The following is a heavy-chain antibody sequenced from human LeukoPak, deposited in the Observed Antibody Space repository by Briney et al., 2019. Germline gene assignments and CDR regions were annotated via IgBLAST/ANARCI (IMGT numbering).Heavy chain of an antibody. CDR1: GGSFSGYY. Sequence: PSETLSLTCAVYGGSFSGYYWSWIRQPPGKGLEWIGEINHSVSTNYNPSLKSRVTISVDTSKNQFPLKLSSVTAADTAVYYCARGTVTTGIGYWGQGTLVTVSS. V-gene: IGHV4-34*01. J-gene: IGHJ4*02. CDR3: ARGTVTTGIGY. D-gene: IGHD4-11*01. CDR2: INHSVST.